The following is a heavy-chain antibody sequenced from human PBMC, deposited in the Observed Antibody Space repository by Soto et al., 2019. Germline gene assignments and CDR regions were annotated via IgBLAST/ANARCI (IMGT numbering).Heavy chain of an antibody. CDR2: INHSGST. CDR1: GGSFSGYY. Sequence: SETLSLTCAVYGGSFSGYYWSWIRQPPGKGLEWIGEINHSGSTNYNPSLKSRVTISVDTSKNQFSLKLSSVTAADTAVYYCARGEEGKGQQLAPNWFDPWGQGTLVTVSS. CDR3: ARGEEGKGQQLAPNWFDP. D-gene: IGHD6-13*01. J-gene: IGHJ5*02. V-gene: IGHV4-34*01.